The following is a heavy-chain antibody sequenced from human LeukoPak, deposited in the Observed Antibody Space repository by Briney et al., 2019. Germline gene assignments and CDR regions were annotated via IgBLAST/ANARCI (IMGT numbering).Heavy chain of an antibody. CDR2: INTNTGNP. CDR1: GYTFTSYA. Sequence: ASLKVSCKASGYTFTSYAMNWVRQAPRQRLEWMGWINTNTGNPTYAQGFTGRFVFALDTSVSTAYLQISSLKAEDTAVYYCARGRRAARTANWFDPWGQGTLVTVSS. J-gene: IGHJ5*02. D-gene: IGHD6-6*01. CDR3: ARGRRAARTANWFDP. V-gene: IGHV7-4-1*02.